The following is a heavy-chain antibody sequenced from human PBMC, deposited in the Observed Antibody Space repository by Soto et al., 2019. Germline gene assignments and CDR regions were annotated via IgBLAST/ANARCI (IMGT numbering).Heavy chain of an antibody. D-gene: IGHD3-10*01. CDR2: ISGYSGNT. Sequence: VQLVQSGAEVKKPGASVKVSCKASGYTFSRYGITWVRQAPGQGLEWMGWISGYSGNTNYAQNLRCRVTMTTETSSRQTDQGLEILRSDDRTIFCCARVVVLVGFGVPLVSWGRRNLVTVS. J-gene: IGHJ4*02. CDR1: GYTFSRYG. V-gene: IGHV1-18*01. CDR3: ARVVVLVGFGVPLVS.